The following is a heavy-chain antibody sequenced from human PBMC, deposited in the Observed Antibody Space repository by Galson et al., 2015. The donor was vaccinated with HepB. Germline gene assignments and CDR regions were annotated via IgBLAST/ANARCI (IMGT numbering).Heavy chain of an antibody. Sequence: SLRLSCAASGFTFSSYAMSWVRQPPGKGLEWVSGVSGSGGTTYYADSVKGRFTISRDNSRNTVYLQMNNLRAEDTAVYYCARNPKRDIAMVPCDYWGQGTLVTVSS. V-gene: IGHV3-23*01. CDR2: VSGSGGTT. J-gene: IGHJ4*02. CDR1: GFTFSSYA. CDR3: ARNPKRDIAMVPCDY. D-gene: IGHD5-18*01.